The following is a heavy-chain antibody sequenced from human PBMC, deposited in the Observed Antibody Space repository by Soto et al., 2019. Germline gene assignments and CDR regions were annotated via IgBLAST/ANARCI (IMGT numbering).Heavy chain of an antibody. V-gene: IGHV4-34*01. CDR3: ARGNYGDYGTFAY. CDR2: INHSGST. Sequence: QVQLQQWGAGLLKPPETLSLTCAVYGGSFSGYYWSWIRQPPGKGLEWIGEINHSGSTNYNPSLKSRVTISVDTSKNQFSLKLSSVTAADTAIYYCARGNYGDYGTFAYWGQGALVTVSS. D-gene: IGHD4-17*01. J-gene: IGHJ4*02. CDR1: GGSFSGYY.